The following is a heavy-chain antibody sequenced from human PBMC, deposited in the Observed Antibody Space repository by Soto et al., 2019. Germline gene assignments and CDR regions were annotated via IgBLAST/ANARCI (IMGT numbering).Heavy chain of an antibody. J-gene: IGHJ4*02. CDR2: ISYDGSNK. Sequence: QVQLVESGGGVVQPGRSLRLSCAASGFTFSSYGMHWVRQAPGKGLEWVAVISYDGSNKYYADSVKGRFTISRGNSKNTLYLQMKSLRAEDTAVYYCAKDRSKAPSQLLPKRAPDWGQGTLVTVSS. CDR3: AKDRSKAPSQLLPKRAPD. V-gene: IGHV3-30*18. CDR1: GFTFSSYG. D-gene: IGHD2-2*01.